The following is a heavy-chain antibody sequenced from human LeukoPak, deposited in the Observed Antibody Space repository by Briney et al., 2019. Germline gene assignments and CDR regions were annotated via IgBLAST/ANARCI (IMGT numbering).Heavy chain of an antibody. J-gene: IGHJ4*02. CDR1: GFTFGDYA. V-gene: IGHV3-23*01. CDR3: AKALGWLRGFDY. CDR2: ISGSGGST. D-gene: IGHD3-3*01. Sequence: GGSLRLSCTASGFTFGDYAMSWFRQAPGKGLEWVSAISGSGGSTYYADSVKGRFTISRDNSKNTLYLQMNSLRAEDTAVYYCAKALGWLRGFDYWGQGTLVTVSS.